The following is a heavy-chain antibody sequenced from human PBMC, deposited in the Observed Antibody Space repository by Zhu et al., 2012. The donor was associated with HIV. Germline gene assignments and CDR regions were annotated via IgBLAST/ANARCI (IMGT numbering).Heavy chain of an antibody. CDR3: ARVSLAVTGLDYFDY. V-gene: IGHV4-38-2*02. CDR1: DYSISSGYF. J-gene: IGHJ4*02. Sequence: QVQLQESGPGLVKPSETLSLICTVSDYSISSGYFWGWIRQPPGKGLEWIGSIYHSGTTYYKSSLKSRVTISLDTSKNQFSLKLSSVTAADTAVYYCARVSLAVTGLDYFDYWSQGTLVHRLL. CDR2: IYHSGTT. D-gene: IGHD6-19*01.